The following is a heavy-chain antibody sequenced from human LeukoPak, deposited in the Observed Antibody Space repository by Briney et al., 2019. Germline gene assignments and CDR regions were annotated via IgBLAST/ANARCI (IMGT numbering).Heavy chain of an antibody. V-gene: IGHV3-23*01. J-gene: IGHJ4*02. D-gene: IGHD3-9*01. CDR2: ISGSGGST. Sequence: GGSLRLSCAASGFTFSSYAMSWVRQAPGKGLEWVSAISGSGGSTYYADSVKGRFTISRHNSKNTLYLQMNSLRAEDTAVYYCARVGYDILTGTVDNFDYWGQGTLVTVSS. CDR1: GFTFSSYA. CDR3: ARVGYDILTGTVDNFDY.